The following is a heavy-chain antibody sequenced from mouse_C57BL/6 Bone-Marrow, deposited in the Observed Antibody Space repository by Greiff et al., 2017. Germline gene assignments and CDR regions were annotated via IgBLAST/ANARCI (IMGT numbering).Heavy chain of an antibody. CDR2: INPNNGGT. J-gene: IGHJ3*01. CDR1: GYTFTDYY. CDR3: ASPRIYYYGSSFAD. D-gene: IGHD1-1*01. Sequence: EVQLQQSGPELVKPGASVKISCKASGYTFTDYYMNWVKQSHGKSLEWIGDINPNNGGTSSNQQFKGKATLTVDKSSRTAYMELRRLTSEDSAVYYCASPRIYYYGSSFADWGQGTLVTVSA. V-gene: IGHV1-26*01.